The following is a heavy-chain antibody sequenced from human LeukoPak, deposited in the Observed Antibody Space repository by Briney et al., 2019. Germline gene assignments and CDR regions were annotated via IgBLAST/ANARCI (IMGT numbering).Heavy chain of an antibody. CDR1: GFTFSTYW. D-gene: IGHD3-22*01. J-gene: IGHJ3*01. CDR2: IKQDGSEK. V-gene: IGHV3-7*03. CDR3: AREGIVVAPGTFDL. Sequence: PGGSLRLSCAASGFTFSTYWMSWVRQAPGKGLEWVANIKQDGSEKYYVDSVKGRFTISRDNAKNSLYLQMNSLRAEDTAVYYCAREGIVVAPGTFDLWGQGTLVTVST.